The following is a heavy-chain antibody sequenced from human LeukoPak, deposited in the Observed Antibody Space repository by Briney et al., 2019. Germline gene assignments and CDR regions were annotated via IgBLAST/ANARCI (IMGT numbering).Heavy chain of an antibody. Sequence: ASVKVSCKASGYTFTGYYMHWVRQAPGQGLEWMGWINPNSGGTNYAQKFQGRVTMTRDTSISTAYMELSSLRSEDTAVYYCATSVPANSYYYGSGDTYFDYWGQGTLVTVSS. D-gene: IGHD3-10*01. CDR3: ATSVPANSYYYGSGDTYFDY. CDR1: GYTFTGYY. CDR2: INPNSGGT. J-gene: IGHJ4*02. V-gene: IGHV1-2*02.